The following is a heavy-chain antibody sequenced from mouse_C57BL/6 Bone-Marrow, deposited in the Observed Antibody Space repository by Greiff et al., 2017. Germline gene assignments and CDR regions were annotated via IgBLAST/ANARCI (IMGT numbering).Heavy chain of an antibody. Sequence: EVQLVESGGGLVKPGGSLKLSCAASGFTFSDYGMHWVRQAPEKGLEWVAYISSGSSTISYADTVKGRFPISRANAKNTLFLQMTSLRCEDTAMDDCARRGYDYDGGVRYAMDYWGQGTSVTVSS. D-gene: IGHD2-4*01. CDR1: GFTFSDYG. V-gene: IGHV5-17*01. CDR3: ARRGYDYDGGVRYAMDY. J-gene: IGHJ4*01. CDR2: ISSGSSTI.